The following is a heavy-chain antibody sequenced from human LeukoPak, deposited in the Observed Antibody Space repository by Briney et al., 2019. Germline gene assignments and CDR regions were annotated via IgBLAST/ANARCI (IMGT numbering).Heavy chain of an antibody. CDR1: GGSFSGYY. V-gene: IGHV4-34*01. J-gene: IGHJ1*01. D-gene: IGHD1-26*01. Sequence: SETLSLTCAVYGGSFSGYYWSWIRQPPGKGLEWIGEINHSGSTNYNPSLKSRVTISVDTSKNQFSLKLSSETAADTAVYYCARAGGSGSYYDFQHWGQGTLVTVSS. CDR2: INHSGST. CDR3: ARAGGSGSYYDFQH.